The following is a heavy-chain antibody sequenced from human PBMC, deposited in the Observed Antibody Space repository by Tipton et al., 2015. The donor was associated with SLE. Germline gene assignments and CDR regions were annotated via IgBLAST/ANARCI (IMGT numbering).Heavy chain of an antibody. Sequence: TLSLTCTVSGGSISSGSYYWSWIRQPAGKGLEWIGRIYTSGSTNYNPSLKSRVTISVDTSKNQFSLKLSSVTAADTAVYYCARALYGDYALAFDIWGQGTMVTVSS. D-gene: IGHD4-17*01. CDR2: IYTSGST. J-gene: IGHJ3*02. V-gene: IGHV4-61*02. CDR3: ARALYGDYALAFDI. CDR1: GGSISSGSYY.